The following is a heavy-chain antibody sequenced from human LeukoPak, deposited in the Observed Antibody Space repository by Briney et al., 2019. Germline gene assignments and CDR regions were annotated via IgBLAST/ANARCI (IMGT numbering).Heavy chain of an antibody. D-gene: IGHD1-1*01. Sequence: SVKVSCKASGGTFSSYAISWVRQAPGQGLEWMGGIIPIFGTANYAQKFQGRGTITADESTSTAYMELSNLRSEDPAVYSCTRVAYVQLDYYYYCMDVWGQGTTVTVSS. CDR2: IIPIFGTA. CDR3: TRVAYVQLDYYYYCMDV. V-gene: IGHV1-69*13. CDR1: GGTFSSYA. J-gene: IGHJ6*01.